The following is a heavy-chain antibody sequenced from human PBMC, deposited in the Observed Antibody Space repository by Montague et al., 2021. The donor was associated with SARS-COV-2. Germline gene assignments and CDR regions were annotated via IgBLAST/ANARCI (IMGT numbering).Heavy chain of an antibody. V-gene: IGHV4-39*07. CDR2: IHYSGST. Sequence: SETLSLTCTVSGGSISRSEDNWAWIRQPPGKGLEWIATIHYSGSTYYNPSLKSRVSMSVDTSKNQFSLKLSSVTAADTAVYYCARGRTVTTFYYYYGMDVWGQGTTVTVSS. CDR1: GGSISRSEDN. J-gene: IGHJ6*02. CDR3: ARGRTVTTFYYYYGMDV. D-gene: IGHD4-17*01.